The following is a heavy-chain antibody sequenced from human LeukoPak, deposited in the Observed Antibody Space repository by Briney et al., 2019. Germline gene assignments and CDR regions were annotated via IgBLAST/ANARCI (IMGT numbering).Heavy chain of an antibody. D-gene: IGHD6-19*01. CDR2: IKQDGSEK. J-gene: IGHJ4*02. Sequence: GGSLRLSCAVSGFSISNYWMTWVRQAPGKGLEWLANIKQDGSEKYYADSAKGRFTISRDNAKNSVYLQMNSLRAEDTAVYYCARAGSGWYYFDYWGQGTLVTVSS. CDR1: GFSISNYW. CDR3: ARAGSGWYYFDY. V-gene: IGHV3-7*02.